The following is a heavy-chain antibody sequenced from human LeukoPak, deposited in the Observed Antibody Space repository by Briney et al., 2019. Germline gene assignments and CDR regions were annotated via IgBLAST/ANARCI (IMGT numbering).Heavy chain of an antibody. CDR3: ARAKYYDFWSGSGFDY. V-gene: IGHV3-30*04. D-gene: IGHD3-3*01. CDR1: GFPFISYA. J-gene: IGHJ4*02. Sequence: GGSLRLSCAASGFPFISYAMLWVRQAPGKGLEWVAVISYDGSNKYYADSVKGRFTISRDNSKNTLYLQMNSLRAEDTAVYYCARAKYYDFWSGSGFDYWGQGTLVTVSS. CDR2: ISYDGSNK.